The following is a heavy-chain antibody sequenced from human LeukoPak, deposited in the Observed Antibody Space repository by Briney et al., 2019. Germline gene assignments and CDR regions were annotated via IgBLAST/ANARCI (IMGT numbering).Heavy chain of an antibody. D-gene: IGHD4-17*01. Sequence: GGSLRLSCAASRFTFSSYAMSWVRQAPGKGLEWVSAISGSGGSTYYADSVKGRFTISRDNSKNTLYLQMNSLRAEDTAVYYCAKDRGGDYGDLYFDYWGQGTLVTVSS. V-gene: IGHV3-23*01. CDR2: ISGSGGST. CDR1: RFTFSSYA. J-gene: IGHJ4*02. CDR3: AKDRGGDYGDLYFDY.